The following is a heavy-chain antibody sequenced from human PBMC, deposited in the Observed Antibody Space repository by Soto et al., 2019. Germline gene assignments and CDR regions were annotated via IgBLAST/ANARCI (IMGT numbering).Heavy chain of an antibody. V-gene: IGHV4-34*01. CDR3: GVKAAAGTIDY. Sequence: SETLSLTCAVYGGSFSGYYWSWIRQPPGKGLEWIGEINHSGSTNYNPSLKSRVTISVDTSKNQFSLKLSSVTAADTAVYYCGVKAAAGTIDYWGQGTLVTVSS. J-gene: IGHJ4*02. CDR2: INHSGST. D-gene: IGHD6-13*01. CDR1: GGSFSGYY.